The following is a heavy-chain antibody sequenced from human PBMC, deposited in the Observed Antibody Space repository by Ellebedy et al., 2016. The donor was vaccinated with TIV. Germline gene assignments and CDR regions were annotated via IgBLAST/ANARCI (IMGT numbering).Heavy chain of an antibody. CDR2: INPNSGGT. Sequence: ASVKVSCKASGYSFTDRYIHWVRQAPGQGLEWMGWINPNSGGTNFAQKFRGRVALTRDTSISTAYMELSRLRSDDTAVYSCARATPLVRGATFDFWGQGTLVTVSS. J-gene: IGHJ4*02. V-gene: IGHV1-2*02. CDR3: ARATPLVRGATFDF. CDR1: GYSFTDRY. D-gene: IGHD3-10*01.